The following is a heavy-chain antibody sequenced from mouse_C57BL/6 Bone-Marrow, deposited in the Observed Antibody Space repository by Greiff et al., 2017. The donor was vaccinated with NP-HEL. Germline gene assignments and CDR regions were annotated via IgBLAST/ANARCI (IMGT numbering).Heavy chain of an antibody. CDR2: IDPENGDT. J-gene: IGHJ2*01. D-gene: IGHD5-5*01. Sequence: VQLKESGAELVRPGASVKLSCTASGFNIKDDYMHWVKQRPEQGLEWIGWIDPENGDTEYASKFQGKATITADTSSNTAYLQLSSLTSEDTAVYYWTTYHHFDYWGQGTTLTVSS. V-gene: IGHV14-4*01. CDR1: GFNIKDDY. CDR3: TTYHHFDY.